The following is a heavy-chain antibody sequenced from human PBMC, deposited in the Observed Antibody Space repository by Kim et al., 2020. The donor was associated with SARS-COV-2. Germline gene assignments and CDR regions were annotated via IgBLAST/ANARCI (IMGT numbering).Heavy chain of an antibody. CDR3: SFDRGYDFWSGYYPAFGHY. Sequence: GGSLRLSCAASGFTFSSYAMSWVRQAPGKGLEWVSAISGSGGSTYYADSVKGRFTISRDNSKNTLYLQMNSLRAEDTAVYYCSFDRGYDFWSGYYPAFGHYWGQGTLVTVSS. CDR2: ISGSGGST. V-gene: IGHV3-23*01. CDR1: GFTFSSYA. D-gene: IGHD3-3*01. J-gene: IGHJ4*02.